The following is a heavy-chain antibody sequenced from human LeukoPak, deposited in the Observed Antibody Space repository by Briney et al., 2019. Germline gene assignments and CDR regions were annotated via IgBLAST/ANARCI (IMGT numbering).Heavy chain of an antibody. CDR3: ANLAVAGNDAFDI. V-gene: IGHV5-51*01. CDR2: IYPGDSDT. J-gene: IGHJ3*02. D-gene: IGHD6-19*01. CDR1: GYGFTSYW. Sequence: GESLKISCKGSGYGFTSYWIGWVRQMPGKGLEWMGIIYPGDSDTRYSPSFQGQVTISADKSISTAYLQWSSLKASDTAMYYCANLAVAGNDAFDIWGQGTMVTVSS.